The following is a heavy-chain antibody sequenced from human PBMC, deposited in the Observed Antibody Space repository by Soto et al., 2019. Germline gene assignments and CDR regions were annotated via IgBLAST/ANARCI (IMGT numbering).Heavy chain of an antibody. J-gene: IGHJ5*02. CDR1: GGSFSGYY. V-gene: IGHV4-34*01. D-gene: IGHD6-19*01. CDR2: INHSGST. Sequence: SETLSLTCAVYGGSFSGYYWSWIRQPPGKGLEWIGEINHSGSTNYNPSLKSRVTISVDTSKNQFSLKLSSVTAADTAVYYCVRESGSGWYVWFDPWGQGTLVTVSS. CDR3: VRESGSGWYVWFDP.